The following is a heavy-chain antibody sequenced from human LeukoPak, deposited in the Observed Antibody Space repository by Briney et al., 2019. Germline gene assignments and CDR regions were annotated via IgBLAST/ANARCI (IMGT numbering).Heavy chain of an antibody. CDR3: ARGWITFGGVITN. CDR2: INHSGTT. J-gene: IGHJ4*02. V-gene: IGHV4-34*01. D-gene: IGHD3-16*02. CDR1: GGSFSGYY. Sequence: SETLSLTCAVYGGSFSGYYWSWIRQPPGKGLEWIGEINHSGTTDYNPSLKSRVTIPVDTSKNQFSLKLSSVTAADTAVYYCARGWITFGGVITNWGQGTLVTVSS.